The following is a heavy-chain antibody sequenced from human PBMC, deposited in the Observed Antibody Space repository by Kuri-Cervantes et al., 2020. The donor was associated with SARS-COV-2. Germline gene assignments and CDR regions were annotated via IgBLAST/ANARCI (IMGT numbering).Heavy chain of an antibody. CDR3: ARLSYYYDSSGYYGGNWFDP. V-gene: IGHV4-39*01. J-gene: IGHJ5*02. D-gene: IGHD3-22*01. CDR2: IYYSGST. CDR1: GGSISSSSYY. Sequence: GSLRLSCTVSGGSISSSSYYWGWIRQPPGKGLEWIGSIYYSGSTYYNPSLKSRVTISVDTSTNQFSLKLSSVTAADTAVYYCARLSYYYDSSGYYGGNWFDPWGQGTLVTVSS.